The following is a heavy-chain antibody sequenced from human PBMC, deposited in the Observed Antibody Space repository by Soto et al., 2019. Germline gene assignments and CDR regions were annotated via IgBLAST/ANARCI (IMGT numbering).Heavy chain of an antibody. J-gene: IGHJ3*02. Sequence: QLQLQESGPGLVKPSETLSLTCTVCGGSISSSNYYWGWIRQPPGKGLEWIGSIFYSGITYHNPSLKSRVTISVDTSKNQFSLNLSSVTAADTAVYYCARPPTANLDAFDIWGLGTMVTVSS. CDR2: IFYSGIT. V-gene: IGHV4-39*01. D-gene: IGHD7-27*01. CDR3: ARPPTANLDAFDI. CDR1: GGSISSSNYY.